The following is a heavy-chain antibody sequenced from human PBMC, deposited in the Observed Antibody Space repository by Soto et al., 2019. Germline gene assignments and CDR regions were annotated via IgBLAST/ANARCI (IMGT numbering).Heavy chain of an antibody. CDR2: IIPIFGTA. D-gene: IGHD2-21*01. CDR3: ASAYGHYYYGMDV. Sequence: AASVKVSCKASGGTFSSYSISWVRQAPGQGLEWMGGIIPIFGTANYAQKFQGRVTITADESTSTAYMELSSLRSEDTAVYYCASAYGHYYYGMDVWGQGTTVTVSS. V-gene: IGHV1-69*13. CDR1: GGTFSSYS. J-gene: IGHJ6*02.